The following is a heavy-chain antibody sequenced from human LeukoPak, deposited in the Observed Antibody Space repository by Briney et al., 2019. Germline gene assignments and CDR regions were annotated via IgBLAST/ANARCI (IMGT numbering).Heavy chain of an antibody. CDR2: ISSSGSTK. D-gene: IGHD3-22*01. Sequence: PGGSLRLSCAASGFTFSSYEMNWVRQAPGKGLEWVSSISSSGSTKYYADSLKGRFTISRDNARNSLYLQMNSPRAEDMAVYYCHYDSSGHDAFDIWGQGTMVTVSS. CDR1: GFTFSSYE. J-gene: IGHJ3*02. V-gene: IGHV3-48*03. CDR3: HYDSSGHDAFDI.